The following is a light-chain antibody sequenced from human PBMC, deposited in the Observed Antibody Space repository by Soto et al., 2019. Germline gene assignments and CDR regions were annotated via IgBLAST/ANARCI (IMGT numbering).Light chain of an antibody. J-gene: IGKJ1*01. CDR1: QSVSNM. CDR3: QQYDSYSWT. Sequence: DIQMTQSPATLSAAVGERVTITCRSSQSVSNMLARYHQKPGKAPKLLIYYVSSLESGVPTRFSGSGSGTEFSLTISSLQPDDFATYYCQQYDSYSWTFDQGTKVEMK. CDR2: YVS. V-gene: IGKV1-5*01.